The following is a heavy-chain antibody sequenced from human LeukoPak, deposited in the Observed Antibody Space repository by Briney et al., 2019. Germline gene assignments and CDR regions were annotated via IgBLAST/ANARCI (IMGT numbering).Heavy chain of an antibody. D-gene: IGHD6-13*01. Sequence: PSETLSLTCTVSGGSISSSSYSWGWIRQPPGKGLEWIGSIYYSGSTYYNPSLKSRVTISVDTSKNQFSLKLSSVTAADTAVYYCARVSVIAAAGINYYYYMDVWGKGTTVTVSS. J-gene: IGHJ6*03. CDR3: ARVSVIAAAGINYYYYMDV. CDR2: IYYSGST. CDR1: GGSISSSSYS. V-gene: IGHV4-39*07.